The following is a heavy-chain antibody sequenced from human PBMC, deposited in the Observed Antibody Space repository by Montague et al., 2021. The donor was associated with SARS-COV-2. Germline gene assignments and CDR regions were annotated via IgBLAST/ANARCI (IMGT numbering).Heavy chain of an antibody. J-gene: IGHJ6*02. CDR3: ARDIRIPMLIVIQGYGMDV. V-gene: IGHV4-39*07. CDR2: IYYSGST. CDR1: GGSISSSSSY. D-gene: IGHD3-22*01. Sequence: SETLSLTCTVSGGSISSSSSYWGWIRQPPGMGLEWIGSIYYSGSTYYNPSLKSRITISVDTSKNQSSLRLTSVTAADTAVYYCARDIRIPMLIVIQGYGMDVWGQGTTATVSS.